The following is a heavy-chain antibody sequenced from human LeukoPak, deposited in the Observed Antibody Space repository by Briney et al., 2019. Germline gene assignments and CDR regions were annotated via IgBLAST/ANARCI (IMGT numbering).Heavy chain of an antibody. V-gene: IGHV3-23*01. J-gene: IGHJ6*02. D-gene: IGHD2-15*01. CDR3: AKGRGWFYGMDV. CDR1: GFTFNSYA. CDR2: LSGSGGST. Sequence: GGSLRLSCAASGFTFNSYAMNWVRQAPGKGLEWVSGLSGSGGSTYYAHSVQGRFTISRDNSKNTLYLQMNSLRAEDTAVYYCAKGRGWFYGMDVWGQGTTVTVSS.